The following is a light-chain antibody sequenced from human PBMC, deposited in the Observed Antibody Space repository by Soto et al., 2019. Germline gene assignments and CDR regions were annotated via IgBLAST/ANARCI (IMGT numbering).Light chain of an antibody. J-gene: IGLJ2*01. V-gene: IGLV1-44*01. CDR2: SNN. CDR1: SPNIGSNT. Sequence: QSVLTQPPSASGTPGQRVTISCSGSSPNIGSNTVNWYQQLPGTAPKLLIYSNNQRPSGVPDRFSGSKSGTSASLAISGLQSEDEADYYCAAWDDSLNGVFGGGTQLTVL. CDR3: AAWDDSLNGV.